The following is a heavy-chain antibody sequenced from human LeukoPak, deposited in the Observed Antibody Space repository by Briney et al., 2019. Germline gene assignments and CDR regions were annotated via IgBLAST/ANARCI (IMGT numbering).Heavy chain of an antibody. CDR1: GGSISSSNYY. CDR2: IYYSGNT. Sequence: SETLSLTCSVSGGSISSSNYYWGWIRQPPGKGLEWIGTIYYSGNTYYNPSLKSRVTISVDTSKNQFSLKLSSVTAADTAVYYCARFDSSSWYGWFDPWGQGTLVTVSS. D-gene: IGHD6-13*01. V-gene: IGHV4-39*01. J-gene: IGHJ5*02. CDR3: ARFDSSSWYGWFDP.